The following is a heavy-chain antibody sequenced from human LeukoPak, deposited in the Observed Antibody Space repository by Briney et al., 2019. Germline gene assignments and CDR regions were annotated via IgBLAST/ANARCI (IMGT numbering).Heavy chain of an antibody. CDR3: ARGWDYGDYSGSYYFDY. D-gene: IGHD4-17*01. V-gene: IGHV4-59*01. CDR1: GGSISSYY. Sequence: SETLSLTCTVSGGSISSYYWSWIRQPPGKGLEWIGYIYYSGSTNYNPSLKSRVTISVDTSKNQFSLKLSSVTAADTAVYYCARGWDYGDYSGSYYFDYWGQGPLVTVSS. J-gene: IGHJ4*02. CDR2: IYYSGST.